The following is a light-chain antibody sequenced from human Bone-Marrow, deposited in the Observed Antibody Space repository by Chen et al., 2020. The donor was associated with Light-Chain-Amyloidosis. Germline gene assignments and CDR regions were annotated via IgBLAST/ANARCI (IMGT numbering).Light chain of an antibody. CDR2: EDD. Sequence: NFMLTQPHSVSESPGKTVIISCTRSSGSFATNYVQWYLQRPGSSPTTVIYEDDQRPSGVPDRFSGSIDRSSNSASRTMSGLKTEDEADYYGQSYQGSSQGMFGGGTKLTVL. V-gene: IGLV6-57*01. CDR3: QSYQGSSQGM. J-gene: IGLJ3*02. CDR1: SGSFATNY.